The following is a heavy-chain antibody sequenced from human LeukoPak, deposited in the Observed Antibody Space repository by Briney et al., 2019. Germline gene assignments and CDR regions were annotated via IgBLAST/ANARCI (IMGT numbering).Heavy chain of an antibody. CDR3: ARAATTGTVDY. CDR1: GFTFSNYW. J-gene: IGHJ4*02. V-gene: IGHV3-7*01. CDR2: INQPGSQK. Sequence: GGSLRLSCAVSGFTFSNYWMSWVRRAPGKGLEWVADINQPGSQKYYVDSVTGRFTISRDNAKNSLHLEMNSLRAEDTAVYYCARAATTGTVDYWGQGTLVTVSS. D-gene: IGHD1-1*01.